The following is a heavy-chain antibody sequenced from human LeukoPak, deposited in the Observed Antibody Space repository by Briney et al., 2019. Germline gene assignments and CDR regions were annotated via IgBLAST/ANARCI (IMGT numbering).Heavy chain of an antibody. V-gene: IGHV3-30*04. CDR3: ARSPSSLVGVTIDY. D-gene: IGHD1-26*01. CDR2: ISYDGSNK. CDR1: GFTFSSYA. Sequence: PGRSLRLSCAASGFTFSSYAMQWVRQAPGKGLEWVAVISYDGSNKYYADSVKGRFTISRDNSKNTLYLQMNSLRAEDTAVYYCARSPSSLVGVTIDYWGQGTLVTVSS. J-gene: IGHJ4*02.